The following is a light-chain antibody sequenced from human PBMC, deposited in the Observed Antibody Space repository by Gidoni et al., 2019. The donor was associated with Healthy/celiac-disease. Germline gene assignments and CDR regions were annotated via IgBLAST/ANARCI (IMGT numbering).Light chain of an antibody. CDR3: QQYDT. J-gene: IGKJ3*01. V-gene: IGKV3-20*01. CDR2: GAS. Sequence: ELVLTQSPGTLSLSPGEIATLARRASQSVSSSYLAWYQQKPGQAPRLLIYGASSRATGIPDRFSGSGSGTDFTRTISRLEPEDFAVYYYQQYDTFGPGTKVDIK. CDR1: QSVSSSY.